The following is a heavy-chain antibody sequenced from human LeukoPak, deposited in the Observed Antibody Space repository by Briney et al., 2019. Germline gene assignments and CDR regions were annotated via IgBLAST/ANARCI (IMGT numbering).Heavy chain of an antibody. CDR3: ARAGVSLIVATIRY. V-gene: IGHV3-48*03. CDR1: GFTFSSYE. J-gene: IGHJ4*02. Sequence: PGGSLRLSCAASGFTFSSYEMNWVRQAPGRGLEWVSYVSSSGSTIYYADSVKGRFTISRDNSKNTLYLQMNSLRAEDTAVYYCARAGVSLIVATIRYWGQGTLVTVSS. D-gene: IGHD5-12*01. CDR2: VSSSGSTI.